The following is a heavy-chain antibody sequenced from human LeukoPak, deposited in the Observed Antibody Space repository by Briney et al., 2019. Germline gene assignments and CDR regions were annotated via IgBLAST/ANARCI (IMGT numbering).Heavy chain of an antibody. V-gene: IGHV3-33*01. Sequence: PGGSLRLSCAGSGFTFSHYGMRRVRQGPGKGLEWVAGIQSDGSYKYYEDSLKGRFTISRDNFKNILYLQMNSLRAEDTAVYSCARDVDTSNHMSIFDPWGQGTLVTVSS. D-gene: IGHD3-3*02. J-gene: IGHJ5*02. CDR3: ARDVDTSNHMSIFDP. CDR1: GFTFSHYG. CDR2: IQSDGSYK.